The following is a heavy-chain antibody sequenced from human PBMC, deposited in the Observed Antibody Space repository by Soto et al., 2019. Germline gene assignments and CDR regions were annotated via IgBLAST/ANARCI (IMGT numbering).Heavy chain of an antibody. J-gene: IGHJ6*02. Sequence: HPGGSLRLSCAASGFTLSGSDIHWVRQASGKGLEWVGRIRTKSNNFATSYAESVRGRFTISRDDSDNTASLQMSSLKTEDTAIYYCSRHQEGRSMVFYGMDVWGQGTTVTVSS. CDR3: SRHQEGRSMVFYGMDV. V-gene: IGHV3-73*01. CDR1: GFTLSGSD. CDR2: IRTKSNNFAT. D-gene: IGHD3-10*01.